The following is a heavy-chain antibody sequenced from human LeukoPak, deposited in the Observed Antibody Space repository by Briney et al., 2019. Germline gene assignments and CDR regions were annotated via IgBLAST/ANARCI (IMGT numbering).Heavy chain of an antibody. Sequence: SETLSLTCTVSGGSISTYYWSWIRQPAGKGLEWIGRIYTTGSTNDDPSLKSRVTMSVGTSRNQFSLKLSSVTAADTAVYYCARGQGGSSSWSDFDYWGQGTLVTVSS. J-gene: IGHJ4*02. D-gene: IGHD6-13*01. CDR3: ARGQGGSSSWSDFDY. CDR1: GGSISTYY. V-gene: IGHV4-4*07. CDR2: IYTTGST.